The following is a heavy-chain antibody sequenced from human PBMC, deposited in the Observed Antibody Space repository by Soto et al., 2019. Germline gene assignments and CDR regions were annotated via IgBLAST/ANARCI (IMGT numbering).Heavy chain of an antibody. Sequence: SETLSRTCTVSGGPISSSSYYWGWIRQPPGKGLEWIGSIYYSGSTYYNPSLKSRVTISVDTSKNQFSLKLSSVTAADTAVYYCARHLGSGSRGDYWGQGTLVTVSS. CDR3: ARHLGSGSRGDY. V-gene: IGHV4-39*01. CDR2: IYYSGST. D-gene: IGHD3-10*01. J-gene: IGHJ4*02. CDR1: GGPISSSSYY.